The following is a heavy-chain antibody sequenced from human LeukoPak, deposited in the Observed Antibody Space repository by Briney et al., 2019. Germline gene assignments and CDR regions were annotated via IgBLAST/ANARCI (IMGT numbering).Heavy chain of an antibody. V-gene: IGHV1-69*04. J-gene: IGHJ3*02. CDR2: VIPILGIA. CDR3: ATENILTGHDAFDI. Sequence: GASVKVSCKASGGTFSSFAISWVRQAPGQGLEWMGRVIPILGIANYAQKFQGRVTITADKSTSTAYMELSSLRSEGTAVYYCATENILTGHDAFDIWGQGTMVTVSS. CDR1: GGTFSSFA. D-gene: IGHD3-9*01.